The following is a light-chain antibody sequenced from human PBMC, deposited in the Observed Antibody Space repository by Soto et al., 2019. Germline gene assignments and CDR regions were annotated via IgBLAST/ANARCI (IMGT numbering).Light chain of an antibody. CDR3: QQYGSSVT. Sequence: EIVMTQSPAILSVSPGESATLSCRASQSVNSNYLAWYQQHPGQPPRLLIYGISTRATGIPARFSGSGSGTDFTLTISSLEPEDFAVYYCQQYGSSVTFGQGTRLEIK. V-gene: IGKV3-20*01. CDR1: QSVNSNY. J-gene: IGKJ5*01. CDR2: GIS.